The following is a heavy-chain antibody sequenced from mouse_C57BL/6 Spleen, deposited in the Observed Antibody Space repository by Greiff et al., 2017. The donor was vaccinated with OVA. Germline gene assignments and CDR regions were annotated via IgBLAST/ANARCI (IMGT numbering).Heavy chain of an antibody. D-gene: IGHD3-3*01. CDR3: ARSGDRYLDV. J-gene: IGHJ1*03. CDR2: INPGSGGS. V-gene: IGHV1-54*01. CDR1: GYAFTNYL. Sequence: QVQLQQSGAELVRPGTSVKVSCKASGYAFTNYLIEWVKQRPGQGLAWIGVINPGSGGSNYNEKFKGKATLTADKSSSTAYMQRSSLTSEDSAVDCGARSGDRYLDVWGTGPTVPVSS.